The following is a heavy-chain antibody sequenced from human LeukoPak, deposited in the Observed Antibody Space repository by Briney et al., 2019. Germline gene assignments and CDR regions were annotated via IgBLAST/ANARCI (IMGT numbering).Heavy chain of an antibody. J-gene: IGHJ5*02. CDR2: ISGSGGST. V-gene: IGHV3-23*01. CDR1: GFTFSSYA. Sequence: PGGSLRLSCAASGFTFSSYAMSWVRQAPGKGLEWVSAISGSGGSTYYADSVKGRFTISRDNSKNTLYLQMNSLRAEDTAVYYCAKCRTTVTTYGLNNWFDLWGQGTLVTVSS. D-gene: IGHD4-11*01. CDR3: AKCRTTVTTYGLNNWFDL.